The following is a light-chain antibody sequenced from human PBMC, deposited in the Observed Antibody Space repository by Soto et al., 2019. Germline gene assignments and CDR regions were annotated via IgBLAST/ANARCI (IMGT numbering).Light chain of an antibody. V-gene: IGKV3-20*01. J-gene: IGKJ3*01. CDR1: QSVPDNY. CDR3: QHYGDSPPFT. Sequence: EIVFTQSPGTLSLSPGERAILTCRASQSVPDNYLAWYQQRPGQAPKLLIYGASNRVTGIPHRFSGSGSGTDFTLTVSSLESEDFAVYYCQHYGDSPPFTFGPGTNVDIK. CDR2: GAS.